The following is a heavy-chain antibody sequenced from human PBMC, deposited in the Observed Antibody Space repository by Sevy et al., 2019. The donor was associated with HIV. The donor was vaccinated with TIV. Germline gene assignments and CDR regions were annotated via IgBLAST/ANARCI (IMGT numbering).Heavy chain of an antibody. CDR3: AKGINGSYLQKRYFDY. D-gene: IGHD1-26*01. CDR2: ISGSGGST. Sequence: GGSLRLSCAASGFSFSSYAMSWVRQAPGKGLEWVSAISGSGGSTYYADSVKGRFTISRDNSKNTLYLQMNSLRAEDTAVYYCAKGINGSYLQKRYFDYWGQGTLVTVSS. V-gene: IGHV3-23*01. CDR1: GFSFSSYA. J-gene: IGHJ4*02.